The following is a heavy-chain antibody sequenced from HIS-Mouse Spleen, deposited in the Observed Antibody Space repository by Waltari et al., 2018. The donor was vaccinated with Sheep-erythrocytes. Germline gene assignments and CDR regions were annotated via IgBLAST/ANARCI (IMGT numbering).Heavy chain of an antibody. CDR1: GVHFMSCA. V-gene: IGHV3-30-3*01. CDR2: ISYDGSNK. Sequence: QVQLVESGGGVVQPGRSRRPSGSTVGVHFMSCARHWVRQAQGKGLEWVAVISYDGSNKYYADSVKGRFTISRDNSKNTLYLQMNSLRAEDTAVYYCARGAYSSSWYPFQHWGQGTLVTVSS. D-gene: IGHD6-13*01. CDR3: ARGAYSSSWYPFQH. J-gene: IGHJ1*01.